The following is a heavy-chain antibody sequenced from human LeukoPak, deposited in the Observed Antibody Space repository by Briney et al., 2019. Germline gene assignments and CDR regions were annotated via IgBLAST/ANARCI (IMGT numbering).Heavy chain of an antibody. D-gene: IGHD3-22*01. Sequence: SETLSLTCTVSGGSISGSSYYWGWIRQPPGKGLEWIGSIYYSGSTYYNPSLKSRVTISVDTSKNQFSLKLSSVTAADTAVYYCARALRDYDSSGYYFGYWGQGTLVTVSS. CDR1: GGSISGSSYY. J-gene: IGHJ4*02. CDR2: IYYSGST. CDR3: ARALRDYDSSGYYFGY. V-gene: IGHV4-39*07.